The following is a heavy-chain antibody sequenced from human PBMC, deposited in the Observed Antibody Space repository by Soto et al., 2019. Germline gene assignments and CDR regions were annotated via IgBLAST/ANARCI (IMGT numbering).Heavy chain of an antibody. V-gene: IGHV4-59*01. CDR3: ARSGALYYGIFDGEFDY. J-gene: IGHJ4*02. D-gene: IGHD3-9*01. CDR2: IYYSGST. CDR1: GGSISSYY. Sequence: SETLSLTCTVSGGSISSYYWSWIRQPPGKGLEWIGYIYYSGSTNYNPSLKSRVTISVDTSKNQFSLKLSSVTAADTAVYYCARSGALYYGIFDGEFDYWGQGTLVTVSS.